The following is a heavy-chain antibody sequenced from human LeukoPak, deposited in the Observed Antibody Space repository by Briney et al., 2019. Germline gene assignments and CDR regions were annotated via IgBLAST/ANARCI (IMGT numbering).Heavy chain of an antibody. D-gene: IGHD3-10*01. V-gene: IGHV4-59*08. CDR2: IYYSGST. Sequence: PPETLSLTCTVSGGSITRYYWSWIRQPPGKGLEWIGYIYYSGSTNYNPSLKSRVTISVDTSKNQFSLKLSSVTAADTAVYYCARHGLPPLWFGELLLSSYFDYWGQGTLVTVSS. CDR1: GGSITRYY. CDR3: ARHGLPPLWFGELLLSSYFDY. J-gene: IGHJ4*02.